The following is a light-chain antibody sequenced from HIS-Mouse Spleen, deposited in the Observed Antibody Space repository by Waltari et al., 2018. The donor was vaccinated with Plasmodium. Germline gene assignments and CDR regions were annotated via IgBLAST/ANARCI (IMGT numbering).Light chain of an antibody. CDR3: KQYNNWSFT. V-gene: IGKV3-15*01. CDR2: GAS. Sequence: SQSVSSNLAWYQQKPGQSPRLLIYGASPRATGIPARFDGSGSGTEFTLTISSLQSEDGAVYYCKQYNNWSFTFGPGTKVDIK. CDR1: QSVSSN. J-gene: IGKJ3*01.